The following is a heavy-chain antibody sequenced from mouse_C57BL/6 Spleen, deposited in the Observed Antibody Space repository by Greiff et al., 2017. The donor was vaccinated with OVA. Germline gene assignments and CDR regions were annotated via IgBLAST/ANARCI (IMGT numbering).Heavy chain of an antibody. CDR1: GYTFTSYW. D-gene: IGHD2-4*01. CDR3: ARRYDYYYFDY. CDR2: IHPNSGST. V-gene: IGHV1-64*01. J-gene: IGHJ2*01. Sequence: QVQLQQPGAELVKPGASVKLSCKASGYTFTSYWMHWVKQRPGQGLEWIGMIHPNSGSTNYNEKFKSKATLTVDKSSSTAYMQLSSLTSEDSAVFYCARRYDYYYFDYWGQGTTLTFSS.